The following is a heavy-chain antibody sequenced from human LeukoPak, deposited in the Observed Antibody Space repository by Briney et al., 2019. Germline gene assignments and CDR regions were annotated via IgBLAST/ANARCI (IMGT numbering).Heavy chain of an antibody. D-gene: IGHD3-22*01. CDR1: GYTFTGYY. V-gene: IGHV1-46*01. J-gene: IGHJ4*02. CDR3: ARDYYDSSGYYGTLFDY. CDR2: INPSGGST. Sequence: ASVTVSCTASGYTFTGYYMHWVRQAPGQGLEWMGIINPSGGSTSYAQKFQGRVTMTRDTSTSTVYMELSSLRSEDTAVYYCARDYYDSSGYYGTLFDYWGQGTLVTVSS.